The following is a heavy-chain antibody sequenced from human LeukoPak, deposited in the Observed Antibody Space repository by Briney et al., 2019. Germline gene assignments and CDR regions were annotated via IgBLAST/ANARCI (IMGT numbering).Heavy chain of an antibody. V-gene: IGHV3-74*01. Sequence: GGSLRLSCAASGFTFSSYWMHWVRQAPGKGLEWVSLIYGDGSNTIYADSLKGRFTISRDNAKDTLYLQMNSLRAEDTAVYYCARDSKVISLWGQGTMVTVSS. J-gene: IGHJ3*01. CDR1: GFTFSSYW. CDR3: ARDSKVISL. CDR2: IYGDGSNT. D-gene: IGHD3-16*02.